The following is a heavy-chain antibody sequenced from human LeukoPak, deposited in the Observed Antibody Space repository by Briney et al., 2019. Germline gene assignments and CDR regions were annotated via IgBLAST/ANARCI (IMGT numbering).Heavy chain of an antibody. Sequence: PGGSLRLSCAASGSSFSKSWMTWVRQAPGKGLEWVANIDPNGNNKYSVDSVRGRFTISRDNAKNSLYLQMNNLRAEDTAMYFCARDVSHASLDFWGQGALVTVSS. D-gene: IGHD2/OR15-2a*01. CDR1: GSSFSKSW. V-gene: IGHV3-7*04. CDR3: ARDVSHASLDF. J-gene: IGHJ4*02. CDR2: IDPNGNNK.